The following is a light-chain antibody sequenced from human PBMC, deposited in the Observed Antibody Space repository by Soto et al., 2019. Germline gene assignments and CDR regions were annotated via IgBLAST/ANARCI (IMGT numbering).Light chain of an antibody. CDR2: EGS. CDR3: CSYAGSSTWV. CDR1: SSDVGSYNL. V-gene: IGLV2-23*01. Sequence: QSALTQPASVSGSTGQSITISCTGTSSDVGSYNLVSWYQQHPGKAPKLMIYEGSKRPSGVSNRFSGSKSGNTASLTISGLQAEDEADYYCCSYAGSSTWVFGGGTKLTV. J-gene: IGLJ3*02.